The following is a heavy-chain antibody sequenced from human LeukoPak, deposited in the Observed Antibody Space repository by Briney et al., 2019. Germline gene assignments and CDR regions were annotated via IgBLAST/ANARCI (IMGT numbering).Heavy chain of an antibody. CDR3: ARTTVTTSTWFDP. CDR2: IYYSGST. D-gene: IGHD4-17*01. V-gene: IGHV4-31*03. J-gene: IGHJ5*02. Sequence: SETLSLTCTVSGGSISSGGYYWSWIRQHPGKGLEWIGYIYYSGSTYYNPSLKSRVTISVDTSKNQFSLKLSSVTAADTAVYYCARTTVTTSTWFDPWGQGTLVTVSS. CDR1: GGSISSGGYY.